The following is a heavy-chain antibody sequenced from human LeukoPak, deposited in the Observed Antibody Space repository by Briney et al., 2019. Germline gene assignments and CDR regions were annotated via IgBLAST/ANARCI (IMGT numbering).Heavy chain of an antibody. Sequence: GGSLRLSCAASGFTFSSYSMNWVRQAPGKGLEWVSSISSSSSYIYYADSVKGRFTISRDNAKNSLYTQMNSLRAEDTTVYYCARDGTVAGKARSFDYWGQGTLVTVSS. CDR2: ISSSSSYI. V-gene: IGHV3-21*04. D-gene: IGHD6-19*01. CDR1: GFTFSSYS. CDR3: ARDGTVAGKARSFDY. J-gene: IGHJ4*02.